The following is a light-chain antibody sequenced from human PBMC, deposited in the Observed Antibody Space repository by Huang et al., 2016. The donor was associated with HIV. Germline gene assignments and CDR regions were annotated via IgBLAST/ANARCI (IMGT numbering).Light chain of an antibody. Sequence: EIVMTQSQGTLSVAPGERATLSCRASQNINTNLAWFQQKPGQAPRLLIYAASTRTADFPARFSGSGSRTEFTLTISSLQSEDIAVYYCQQYNDWPRSFGQGTKVEIK. J-gene: IGKJ1*01. V-gene: IGKV3-15*01. CDR2: AAS. CDR1: QNINTN. CDR3: QQYNDWPRS.